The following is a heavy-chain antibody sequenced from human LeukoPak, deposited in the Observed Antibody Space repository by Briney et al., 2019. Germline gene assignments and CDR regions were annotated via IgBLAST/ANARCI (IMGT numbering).Heavy chain of an antibody. CDR3: ARVDSRQYYYYYFYMDV. Sequence: ASVKVSCKASGYTFTGYYMHWVRQAPGQELEWMGWINPNCGGTNYAQKFQGRVTMTRDTSISTAYMELSRLRSDDTAVYYCARVDSRQYYYYYFYMDVWGKGTTVTVSS. V-gene: IGHV1-2*02. D-gene: IGHD6-13*01. CDR1: GYTFTGYY. J-gene: IGHJ6*03. CDR2: INPNCGGT.